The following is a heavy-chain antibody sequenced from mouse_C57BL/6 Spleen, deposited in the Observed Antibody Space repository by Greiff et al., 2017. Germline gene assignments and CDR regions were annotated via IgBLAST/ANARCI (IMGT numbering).Heavy chain of an antibody. CDR3: ARQELGRENYFDY. V-gene: IGHV5-9*01. Sequence: EVQLVESGGGLVKPGGSLKLSCAASGFTFSSYTMSWVRQTPEKRLEWVATLSGGGGNTYYPDSVKGRFTISRDNAKNTLYLQMSSLRAEDTALYYCARQELGRENYFDYWGQGTTLTVSS. D-gene: IGHD4-1*01. J-gene: IGHJ2*01. CDR1: GFTFSSYT. CDR2: LSGGGGNT.